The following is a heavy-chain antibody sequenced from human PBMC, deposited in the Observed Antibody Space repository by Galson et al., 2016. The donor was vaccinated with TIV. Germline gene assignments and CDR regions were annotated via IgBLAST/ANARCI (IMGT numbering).Heavy chain of an antibody. CDR2: ISGGGGNT. D-gene: IGHD3-22*01. Sequence: SLRLSFAASGFAFYNYGMSWVRQAPGQGLEWVAAISGGGGNTHYAGSVKGRFTISRDNSKNTLYLQMNSLRAEDTAVFYCAKGDYFDSSGYFDFWGQGTLVTVSS. V-gene: IGHV3-23*01. CDR3: AKGDYFDSSGYFDF. CDR1: GFAFYNYG. J-gene: IGHJ4*02.